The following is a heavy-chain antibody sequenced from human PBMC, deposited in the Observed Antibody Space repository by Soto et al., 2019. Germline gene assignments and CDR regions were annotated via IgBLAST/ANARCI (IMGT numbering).Heavy chain of an antibody. V-gene: IGHV4-59*01. CDR2: VYNNGGT. J-gene: IGHJ4*02. CDR1: GGSISSDY. D-gene: IGHD2-15*01. Sequence: SETLSLTCTVSGGSISSDYWSWIRQPPGKGLEWVGYVYNNGGTKYNPSLKSRVTISVDTSNNQISLKLTSVTAADTAVYFCTKYRRTDAEGYSFDYWGQGALVTVSS. CDR3: TKYRRTDAEGYSFDY.